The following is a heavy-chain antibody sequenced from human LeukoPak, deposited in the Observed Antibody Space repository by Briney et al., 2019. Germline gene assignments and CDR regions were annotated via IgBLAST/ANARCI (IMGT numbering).Heavy chain of an antibody. Sequence: ASVKVSCKSSGYTFTSYYMRWVRQAPGQGLEWMGIINPSGGSINYAQKFQGRVTMTRDTSTSTVYMELSSLRSEDTAVYYCARDGWFYYDSSDYSGFDYWGQGTLVTVSS. CDR1: GYTFTSYY. V-gene: IGHV1-46*01. CDR2: INPSGGSI. J-gene: IGHJ4*02. D-gene: IGHD3-22*01. CDR3: ARDGWFYYDSSDYSGFDY.